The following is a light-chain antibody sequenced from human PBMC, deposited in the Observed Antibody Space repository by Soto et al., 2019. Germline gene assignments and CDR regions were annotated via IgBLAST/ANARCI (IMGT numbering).Light chain of an antibody. CDR2: DVS. J-gene: IGLJ3*02. V-gene: IGLV2-14*01. Sequence: QSALTQPASVSGSPGQSITISCTGTSSDVGGYNYVSWYQQHPGKAPKLMIYDVSNRPSGVSNRFFGSKSGNTASLTISGLQAEDEADYYCSSYTSSSTLNWVFGGGTKVTVL. CDR1: SSDVGGYNY. CDR3: SSYTSSSTLNWV.